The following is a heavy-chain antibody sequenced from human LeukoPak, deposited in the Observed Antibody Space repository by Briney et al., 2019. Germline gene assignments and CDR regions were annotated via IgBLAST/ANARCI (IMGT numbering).Heavy chain of an antibody. Sequence: GGSLRLSCAASGFTFSSYAMSWVRQAPGKGLEWVSAISGSGGSTYYADSVKGRFTISRDNSKNTLYLQMNCLRAEDTAVYYCAKEGPYDYVWGSYQYYFDYWGQGTLVTVSS. CDR3: AKEGPYDYVWGSYQYYFDY. J-gene: IGHJ4*02. CDR2: ISGSGGST. CDR1: GFTFSSYA. V-gene: IGHV3-23*01. D-gene: IGHD3-16*02.